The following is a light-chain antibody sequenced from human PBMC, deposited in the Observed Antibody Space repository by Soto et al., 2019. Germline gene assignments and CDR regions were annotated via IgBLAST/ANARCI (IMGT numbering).Light chain of an antibody. J-gene: IGKJ1*01. CDR3: QHYNAFPWP. CDR2: GAS. CDR1: QSVSSSY. Sequence: EIVLTQSPGTLSLSPGERATLSCRASQSVSSSYLAWYQRKPGQAPRLLIHGASTRAAGISDRFSGSGSGTDFTLTISRLEPDDFATYYCQHYNAFPWPFGQGTKVEIK. V-gene: IGKV3-20*01.